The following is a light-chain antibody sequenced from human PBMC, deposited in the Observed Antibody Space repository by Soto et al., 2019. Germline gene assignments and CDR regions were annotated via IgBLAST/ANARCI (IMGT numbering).Light chain of an antibody. Sequence: EIVLTQSPGTLSLSPGERATLSCRASQSVSSSDLAWYQQKPGQAPRLLIYGASSRATGIPDRFSGSGSGTEVTLTISRLEPEDFAVYYCQQYCKVFGPGTKVDIK. CDR3: QQYCKV. J-gene: IGKJ3*01. CDR2: GAS. V-gene: IGKV3-20*01. CDR1: QSVSSSD.